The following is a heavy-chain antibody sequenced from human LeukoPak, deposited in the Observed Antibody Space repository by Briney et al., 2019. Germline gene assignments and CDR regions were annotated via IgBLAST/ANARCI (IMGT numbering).Heavy chain of an antibody. CDR1: GGSFSGYY. V-gene: IGHV4-34*01. J-gene: IGHJ5*02. CDR3: ARGISGPGFDP. CDR2: INHSGST. Sequence: SETLSLTCAVYGGSFSGYYWSWLRQPPGKGLEWIGEINHSGSTNYNPSLKSRVTISVDTSKNQFSLKLSSVTAADTAVYYCARGISGPGFDPWGQGTLVTVSS. D-gene: IGHD2-15*01.